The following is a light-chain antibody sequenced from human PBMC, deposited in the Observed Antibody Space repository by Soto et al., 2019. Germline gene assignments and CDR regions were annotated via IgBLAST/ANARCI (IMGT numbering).Light chain of an antibody. CDR3: QQYDKWPRT. CDR1: QSVSRK. J-gene: IGKJ1*01. V-gene: IGKV3-15*01. Sequence: EIVFTQSPATLSLSPGERATLSCRASQSVSRKLAWYQQTRGQAPRLLIYGASTRATGVPARFSGSGSGTEFTLTISNLQSEDFAVYHCQQYDKWPRTFGQGTKVDIK. CDR2: GAS.